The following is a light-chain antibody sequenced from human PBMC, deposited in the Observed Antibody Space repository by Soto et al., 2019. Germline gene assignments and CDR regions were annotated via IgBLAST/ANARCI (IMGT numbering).Light chain of an antibody. CDR2: RNN. CDR3: ISYIPSTTTHWV. CDR1: SSNIGSTF. Sequence: QLVLTQPPSASGTPGQRVTISCSGSSSNIGSTFVSWYQQLPGTAPKLLMYRNNQRPSGVPDRFSGSKSGTSASLAISGLRSEDEADYYCISYIPSTTTHWVFGGGTKLTVL. V-gene: IGLV1-47*01. J-gene: IGLJ3*02.